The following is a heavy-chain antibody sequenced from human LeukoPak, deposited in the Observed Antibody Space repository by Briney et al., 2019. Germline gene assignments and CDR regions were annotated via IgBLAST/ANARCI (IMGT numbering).Heavy chain of an antibody. CDR1: GFTFSSYS. CDR2: ISSSSSYI. J-gene: IGHJ2*01. Sequence: GGSLRLSCAASGFTFSSYSMNWVRQAPGKGLEWVSSISSSSSYIYYADSVKGRFTISRDDAKNSLYLQMNSLRSDDTAVYYCARDRDNYLLRPSHLDLWGRGTLVTVSS. CDR3: ARDRDNYLLRPSHLDL. D-gene: IGHD5-12*01. V-gene: IGHV3-21*04.